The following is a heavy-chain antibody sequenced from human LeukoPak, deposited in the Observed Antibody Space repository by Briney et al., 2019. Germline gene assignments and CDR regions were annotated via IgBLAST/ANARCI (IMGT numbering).Heavy chain of an antibody. CDR1: GGSFSGYY. CDR3: AYYNYYDSSGYYN. J-gene: IGHJ4*02. D-gene: IGHD3-22*01. CDR2: INHSGST. Sequence: SETLSLTCAVYGGSFSGYYWSWIRQPPGKGLEWIGEINHSGSTNYNPSLKSRVTISVDRSKNQFSLKLSSVTAADTAVYYCAYYNYYDSSGYYNWGQGTLVTVSS. V-gene: IGHV4-34*01.